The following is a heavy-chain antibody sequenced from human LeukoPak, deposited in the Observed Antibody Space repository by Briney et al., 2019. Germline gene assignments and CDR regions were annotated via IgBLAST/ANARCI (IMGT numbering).Heavy chain of an antibody. D-gene: IGHD3-3*01. Sequence: PGGSLRLSCVGSGFSFGSYGLQWVRQAPGKGLEGVDFINDDARNKWYADSVKGRFSISKDNSKNTMFLDMKSLKGDDTAVYYCAKDFWVLDATQNSDWGQGTLVTVSS. J-gene: IGHJ4*02. CDR1: GFSFGSYG. CDR2: INDDARNK. CDR3: AKDFWVLDATQNSD. V-gene: IGHV3-30*02.